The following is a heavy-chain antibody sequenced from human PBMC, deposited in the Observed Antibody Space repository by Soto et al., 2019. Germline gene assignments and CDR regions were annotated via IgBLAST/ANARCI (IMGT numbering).Heavy chain of an antibody. V-gene: IGHV4-34*01. CDR2: INHSGIT. D-gene: IGHD6-19*01. CDR1: GGSFIGYY. J-gene: IGHJ4*02. CDR3: AIGPRMWLAGGGY. Sequence: PSETLSLTCAVYGGSFIGYYWSWIRQPPGKGLEWLGEINHSGITDYNPSLKSRITISIDTSNKQFSLKLNSVTAADTAVYYCAIGPRMWLAGGGYWGQGTQVTVSS.